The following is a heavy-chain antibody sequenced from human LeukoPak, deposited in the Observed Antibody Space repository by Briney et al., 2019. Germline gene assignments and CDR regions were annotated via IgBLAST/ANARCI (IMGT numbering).Heavy chain of an antibody. CDR2: MNPNSGNT. V-gene: IGHV1-8*01. J-gene: IGHJ4*02. D-gene: IGHD6-19*01. CDR1: GYTFTSYD. Sequence: ASVKVSCKASGYTFTSYDINWVRQATGQGLEWMGWMNPNSGNTGYAQKFQGRATMTRNTSISTAYMELSSLRSEDTAVYYCARMAGGSSGWSNWGQGTLVTVSS. CDR3: ARMAGGSSGWSN.